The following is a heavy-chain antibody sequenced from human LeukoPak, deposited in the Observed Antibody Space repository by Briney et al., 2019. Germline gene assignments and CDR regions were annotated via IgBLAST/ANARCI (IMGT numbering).Heavy chain of an antibody. CDR1: GGSVSSDNSY. CDR3: ARGYYYRR. CDR2: IYADGSS. Sequence: SQTLSLTCTVSGGSVSSDNSYWNWIRQPAGKGLEWIGRIYADGSSTYNPSLKSRVTISVDTSKNQFSLRLTSMTAADTAVYYCARGYYYRRWGQGTLATVSS. J-gene: IGHJ4*02. V-gene: IGHV4-61*02. D-gene: IGHD3-10*01.